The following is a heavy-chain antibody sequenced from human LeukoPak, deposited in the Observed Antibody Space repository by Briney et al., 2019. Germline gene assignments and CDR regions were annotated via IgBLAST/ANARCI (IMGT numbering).Heavy chain of an antibody. J-gene: IGHJ6*02. CDR2: ISYDGSNK. V-gene: IGHV3-30*04. D-gene: IGHD2-2*01. CDR1: GFTFSSYA. Sequence: SGGSLRLSCAASGFTFSSYAMHRVRQAPGKGLEWVAVISYDGSNKYYADSVKGRFTISRDNSKNTLYLQMNSLRAEDTAVYYCAAGYCSSTSCREYGMDVWGQGTTVTVSS. CDR3: AAGYCSSTSCREYGMDV.